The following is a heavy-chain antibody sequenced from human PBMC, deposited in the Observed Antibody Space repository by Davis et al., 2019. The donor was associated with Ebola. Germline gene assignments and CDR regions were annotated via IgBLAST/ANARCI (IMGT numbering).Heavy chain of an antibody. CDR3: ARGVEF. D-gene: IGHD5-24*01. CDR2: VSPSGGA. CDR1: GVTFNGYH. J-gene: IGHJ4*02. Sequence: ASVKVSCKASGVTFNGYHGHWVRQAPGQGLEWMGAVSPSGGATYAQKFSGRLTVTRDTSTSTVYMELTSLTSEDAAVYYCARGVEFWGQGTLVTVSS. V-gene: IGHV1-46*02.